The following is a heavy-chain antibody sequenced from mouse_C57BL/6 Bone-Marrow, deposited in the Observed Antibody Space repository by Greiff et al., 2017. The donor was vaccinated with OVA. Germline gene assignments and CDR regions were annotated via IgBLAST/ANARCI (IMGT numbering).Heavy chain of an antibody. CDR1: GYTFTSYG. CDR3: ARTSYYGAY. V-gene: IGHV1-81*01. Sequence: QVQLQQSGAELARPGASVKLSCKASGYTFTSYGISWVKQRTGQGLEWIGEIYPRSGNTYYNEKFKGKATLTADKSSSTAYMELRSLTSEDSAVYLCARTSYYGAYWGQGTLVTVSA. D-gene: IGHD1-1*01. J-gene: IGHJ3*01. CDR2: IYPRSGNT.